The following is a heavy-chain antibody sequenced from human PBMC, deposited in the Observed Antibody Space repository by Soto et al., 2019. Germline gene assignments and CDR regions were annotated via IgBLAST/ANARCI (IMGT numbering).Heavy chain of an antibody. CDR1: GGSINSYY. D-gene: IGHD3-10*01. CDR2: VHHSWGS. CDR3: ARQGFGPLHGLVDV. Sequence: QVQLQESGPGLVKPSETLSLSCTVSGGSINSYYWSWIRQSPGKRMEWIGYVHHSWGSSYNPSLPSRVAKSPDTSNSQFSLKGTSVTATDTAVYYCARQGFGPLHGLVDVWGQGTTVTVSS. V-gene: IGHV4-59*08. J-gene: IGHJ6*02.